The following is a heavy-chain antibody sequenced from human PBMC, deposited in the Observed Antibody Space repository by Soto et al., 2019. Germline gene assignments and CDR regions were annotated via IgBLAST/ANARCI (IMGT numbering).Heavy chain of an antibody. J-gene: IGHJ6*03. V-gene: IGHV7-4-1*01. CDR2: INTNTGNP. D-gene: IGHD3-3*01. Sequence: ASVKVSCKASGYTFTSYAMHWVRQAPGQGLEWMGWINTNTGNPTYAQGFTGRFVFSLDTSVSTAYLQICSLKAEDTAVYYCARGINDFWSGYYPNYYYYMDVWGKGTTVTVSS. CDR1: GYTFTSYA. CDR3: ARGINDFWSGYYPNYYYYMDV.